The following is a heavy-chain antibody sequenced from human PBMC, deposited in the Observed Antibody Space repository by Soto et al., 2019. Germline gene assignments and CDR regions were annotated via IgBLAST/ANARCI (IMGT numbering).Heavy chain of an antibody. V-gene: IGHV1-69*13. D-gene: IGHD3-10*01. CDR2: IIPIFGTA. CDR3: ARSITMVRGVINGYYYYGMDV. Sequence: SVKVSCKASGGTFSSYAISWVRQAPGQGLEWMGGIIPIFGTANYAQKFQGRVTITADESTSTAYMELSSLRSEDTAVYYCARSITMVRGVINGYYYYGMDVWGQGTTVTVSS. CDR1: GGTFSSYA. J-gene: IGHJ6*02.